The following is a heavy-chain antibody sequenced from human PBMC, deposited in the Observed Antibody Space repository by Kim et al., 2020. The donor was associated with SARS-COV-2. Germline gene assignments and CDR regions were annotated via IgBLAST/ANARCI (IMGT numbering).Heavy chain of an antibody. CDR2: IYSGGSST. J-gene: IGHJ4*02. Sequence: GGSLRLSCAASGFTFSSYAMSWVRQAPGKGLEWVSVIYSGGSSTYYADSVKGRFTISRDNSKNTLYLQMNSLRAEDTAVYYCAKVGFHGDYFDYWGQGTLVTVSS. V-gene: IGHV3-23*03. D-gene: IGHD2-8*01. CDR1: GFTFSSYA. CDR3: AKVGFHGDYFDY.